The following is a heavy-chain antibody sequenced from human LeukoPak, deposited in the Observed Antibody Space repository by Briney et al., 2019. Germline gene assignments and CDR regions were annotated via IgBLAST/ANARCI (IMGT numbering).Heavy chain of an antibody. V-gene: IGHV4-61*01. CDR3: ARSQGYNYGQVAYGVGA. D-gene: IGHD5-18*01. J-gene: IGHJ6*02. CDR2: IYYSGST. CDR1: GGSVSSGSYY. Sequence: SETLSLTCTVSGGSVSSGSYYWSWIRQPPGKGLEWIGYIYYSGSTNYNPSLKSRVTISVDTSKNQFSLKLRSVTAADTAVYYCARSQGYNYGQVAYGVGAWGQGTTVTVSS.